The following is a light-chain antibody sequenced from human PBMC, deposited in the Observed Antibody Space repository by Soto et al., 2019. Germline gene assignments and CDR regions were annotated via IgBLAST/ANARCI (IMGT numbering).Light chain of an antibody. CDR2: SRN. J-gene: IGLJ1*01. V-gene: IGLV1-44*01. CDR1: SSNIGSNT. CDR3: AAWDDSLNGRYV. Sequence: QAVVTQPPSASGTPGQRVTISCSGSSSNIGSNTVNWYQQLPGTAPKLLIYSRNQRPSGVPDRFSGSKSGTSASLAISGLQSEDEADYYCAAWDDSLNGRYVFGTGTKVTVL.